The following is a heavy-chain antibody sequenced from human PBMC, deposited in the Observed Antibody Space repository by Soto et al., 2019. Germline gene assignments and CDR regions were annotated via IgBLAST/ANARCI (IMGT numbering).Heavy chain of an antibody. CDR3: ARAPTDYSHDY. D-gene: IGHD4-4*01. J-gene: IGHJ4*02. CDR1: RWSLSSFS. V-gene: IGHV4-34*01. CDR2: INQSGRT. Sequence: SETLSLTCAVYRWSLSSFSWGWIRQSPGRGLEWIGEINQSGRTNYNPSLKSRATISVDTSENQFSLMLSSVTAADTAVYFCARAPTDYSHDYWGLGNLVTVSS.